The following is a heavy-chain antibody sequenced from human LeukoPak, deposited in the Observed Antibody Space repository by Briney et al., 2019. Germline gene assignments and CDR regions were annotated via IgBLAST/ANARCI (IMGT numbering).Heavy chain of an antibody. Sequence: GGSLRLSCTASGFTFSSYAMSWVRQAPGKGLEWVSAISGSGGSTYYADSVKGRFTISRDNSKNTLYLQMNSLRAEDTAVYYCAKSRGIGDSSGYYFRTYYFDYWGQGTLVTVSS. CDR1: GFTFSSYA. CDR3: AKSRGIGDSSGYYFRTYYFDY. V-gene: IGHV3-23*01. D-gene: IGHD3-22*01. J-gene: IGHJ4*02. CDR2: ISGSGGST.